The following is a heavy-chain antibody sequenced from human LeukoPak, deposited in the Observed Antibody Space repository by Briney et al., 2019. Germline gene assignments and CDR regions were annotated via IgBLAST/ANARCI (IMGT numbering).Heavy chain of an antibody. V-gene: IGHV3-66*01. CDR3: ARDSDYGDLGY. Sequence: PGGSLRLSCAASGFTVSSNYMSWVRQAPGKGLEWVSVIYSGGNTYYADSVKGRFTISRDNSKNTLYLQMNSLRAEDTAVYYCARDSDYGDLGYWGQGTLVTVSS. CDR2: IYSGGNT. CDR1: GFTVSSNY. J-gene: IGHJ4*02. D-gene: IGHD4-17*01.